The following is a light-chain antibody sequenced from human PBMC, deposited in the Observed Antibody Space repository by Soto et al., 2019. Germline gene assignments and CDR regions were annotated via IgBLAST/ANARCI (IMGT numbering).Light chain of an antibody. CDR1: SSNIGSYY. V-gene: IGLV1-51*02. Sequence: QSVLTQPPSVSAAPGQMVTISCSGSSSNIGSYYVSWYQLLPGTAPQLLIYENNKRPSGMLDRFSGSKSGTSATLGITGLQTGDEADYYCATWDNSLSAVVFGGGTKLTVL. CDR3: ATWDNSLSAVV. J-gene: IGLJ2*01. CDR2: ENN.